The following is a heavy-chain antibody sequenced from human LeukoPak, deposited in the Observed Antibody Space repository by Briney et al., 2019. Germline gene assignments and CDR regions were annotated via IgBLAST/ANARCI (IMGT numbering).Heavy chain of an antibody. CDR2: IYYSGST. V-gene: IGHV4-31*03. D-gene: IGHD2-2*01. CDR3: ARVDCSSNSCQNCFDP. CDR1: GGSISSGGYY. J-gene: IGHJ5*02. Sequence: SETLSLTCTASGGSISSGGYYWSWIRQHPGKGLEWIGYIYYSGSTYYNPSLKSRVTISVDTSKNQFSLKPSPVTAADTAVYYCARVDCSSNSCQNCFDPWGQGTLVTVSS.